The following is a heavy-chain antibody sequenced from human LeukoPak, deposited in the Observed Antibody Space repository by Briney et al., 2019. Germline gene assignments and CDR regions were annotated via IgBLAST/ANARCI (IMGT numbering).Heavy chain of an antibody. Sequence: SETLSLTCTVSGGSINNGGYYWSWIRQHPGKGLEWIGYIYYSGSSYYNPSLRSRVTIAVDTSKNHFSLKLSSVTAADTAVYYCARNRDGYNSFDYWGQGTLVTVSS. J-gene: IGHJ4*02. CDR2: IYYSGSS. D-gene: IGHD5-24*01. V-gene: IGHV4-31*03. CDR3: ARNRDGYNSFDY. CDR1: GGSINNGGYY.